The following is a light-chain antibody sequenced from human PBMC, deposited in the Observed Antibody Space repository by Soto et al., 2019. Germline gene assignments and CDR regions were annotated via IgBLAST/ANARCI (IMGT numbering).Light chain of an antibody. J-gene: IGKJ2*01. Sequence: DIQMTQSPSSLSASVGDRVTITCRASQSISTYLNWYQQKPGKAPKLLIYAPYSLQSAVPSRFSGSASGTEFTLTISSLRPEDFATYYCQPRYSTPGDTFGQGTKLDIK. V-gene: IGKV1-39*01. CDR3: QPRYSTPGDT. CDR2: APY. CDR1: QSISTY.